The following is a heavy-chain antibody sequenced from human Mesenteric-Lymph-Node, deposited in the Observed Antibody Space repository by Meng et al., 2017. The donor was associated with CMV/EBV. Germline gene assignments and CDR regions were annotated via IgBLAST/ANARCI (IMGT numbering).Heavy chain of an antibody. CDR3: ARQKGVVGAATFDN. V-gene: IGHV3-30-3*01. D-gene: IGHD2-15*01. CDR1: GFTLSHYS. Sequence: GESLKISCAASGFTLSHYSMHWVRQAPGKGLEWVAVISYHRYNIDYADSVRGRFTISRDLSKNTLFLHMNSLRAEDTAVYYCARQKGVVGAATFDNWGQGTLVTVSS. J-gene: IGHJ4*02. CDR2: ISYHRYNI.